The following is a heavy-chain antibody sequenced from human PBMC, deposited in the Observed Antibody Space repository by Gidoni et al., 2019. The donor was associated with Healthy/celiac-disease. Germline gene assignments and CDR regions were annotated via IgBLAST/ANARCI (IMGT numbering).Heavy chain of an antibody. V-gene: IGHV3-23*01. Sequence: EVQLLESGGGLVQPGGSLRLSCAASGFTFSSYARSWVRQAPGKGLEWVSAISGSGGSTYYADSVKGRFTISRDNSKNTLYLQMNSLRAEDTAVYYCAKFGVDTAMVNHRGYFDLWGRGTLVTVSS. CDR1: GFTFSSYA. D-gene: IGHD5-18*01. CDR2: ISGSGGST. J-gene: IGHJ2*01. CDR3: AKFGVDTAMVNHRGYFDL.